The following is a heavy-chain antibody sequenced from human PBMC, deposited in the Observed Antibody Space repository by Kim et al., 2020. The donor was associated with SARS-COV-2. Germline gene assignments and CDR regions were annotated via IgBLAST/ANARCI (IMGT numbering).Heavy chain of an antibody. CDR2: IWYDGSNK. CDR3: ARDLRRNYDFWSGYFTDNWNDNWFDP. D-gene: IGHD3-3*01. CDR1: GFTFSSYG. Sequence: GGSLRLSCAASGFTFSSYGMHWVRQAPGKGLEWVAVIWYDGSNKYYADSVKGRFTISRDNSKNTLYLQMNSLRAEDTAVYYCARDLRRNYDFWSGYFTDNWNDNWFDPWGQGTLVTVSS. V-gene: IGHV3-33*01. J-gene: IGHJ5*02.